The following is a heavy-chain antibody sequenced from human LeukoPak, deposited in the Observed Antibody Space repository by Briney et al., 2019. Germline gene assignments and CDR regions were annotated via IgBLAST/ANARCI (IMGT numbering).Heavy chain of an antibody. V-gene: IGHV4-39*01. J-gene: IGHJ4*02. CDR2: VYYSGSS. CDR3: ARRRSRNFFDN. Sequence: SETLSLTCTVFGGSLSSSNYYWGWIRQPPGKGLEWIGSVYYSGSSYYKPSLKSRVTISVDTSKNQFSLKLSSVTAADTAVYYCARRRSRNFFDNWGQGTLVTVSS. CDR1: GGSLSSSNYY. D-gene: IGHD1-14*01.